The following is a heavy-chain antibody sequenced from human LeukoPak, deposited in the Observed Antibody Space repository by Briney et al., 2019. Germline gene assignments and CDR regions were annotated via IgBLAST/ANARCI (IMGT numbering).Heavy chain of an antibody. CDR2: ISWGSNVI. Sequence: GGSLRLSCTASGFTFSSYSMNWVRQAPGKGPEWLSYISWGSNVIYYADSVKGRFTTSRDDAKNSLFLQMNSLTDEDTAVYYSARDPGYSYAQDFWGRGTLVTVSS. V-gene: IGHV3-48*02. CDR3: ARDPGYSYAQDF. J-gene: IGHJ4*02. CDR1: GFTFSSYS. D-gene: IGHD5-18*01.